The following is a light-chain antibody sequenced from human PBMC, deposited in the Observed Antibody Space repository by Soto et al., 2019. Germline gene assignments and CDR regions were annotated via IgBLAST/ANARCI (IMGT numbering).Light chain of an antibody. CDR1: QSVRSN. V-gene: IGKV3-15*01. CDR2: DAS. J-gene: IGKJ1*01. Sequence: EVGMTQSPVTVSVSPGERATLSCRASQSVRSNLAWYQQKPGQAPRLLISDASTRATGIPARFSGSGSGTEFTLTISSLQSEDFTFYYCQQYDNWPRTFGQGGKVAIK. CDR3: QQYDNWPRT.